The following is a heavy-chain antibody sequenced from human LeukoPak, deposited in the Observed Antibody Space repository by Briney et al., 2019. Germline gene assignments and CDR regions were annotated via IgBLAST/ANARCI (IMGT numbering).Heavy chain of an antibody. CDR1: GFTFSSYA. D-gene: IGHD6-19*01. Sequence: GGSLRLSCAASGFTFSSYAMHWVRQAPGKGLEWVAVISYDGSNKYYADSVKGQFTISRDNSKNTLYLQMNSLRAEDTAVYYCARDIIAVAGRGCDYWGQGTLVTVSS. J-gene: IGHJ4*02. CDR2: ISYDGSNK. V-gene: IGHV3-30-3*01. CDR3: ARDIIAVAGRGCDY.